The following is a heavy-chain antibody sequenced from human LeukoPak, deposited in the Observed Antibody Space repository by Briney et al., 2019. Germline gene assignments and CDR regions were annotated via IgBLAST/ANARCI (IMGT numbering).Heavy chain of an antibody. CDR2: IIPIFGTA. Sequence: GASVKVSCKASGATFSSYAISWVRQAPGQGLEWMGGIIPIFGTANYAQKFQGRVTITADESTSTAYMELSSLRSEDTAVYYCARGPPIVVVPAATLDGDYYYYGMDVWGQGTTVTVSS. CDR3: ARGPPIVVVPAATLDGDYYYYGMDV. V-gene: IGHV1-69*13. D-gene: IGHD2-2*01. CDR1: GATFSSYA. J-gene: IGHJ6*02.